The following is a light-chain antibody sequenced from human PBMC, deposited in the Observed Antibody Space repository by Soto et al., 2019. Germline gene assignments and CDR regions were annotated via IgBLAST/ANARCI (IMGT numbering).Light chain of an antibody. J-gene: IGKJ1*01. CDR3: QKYISALWT. CDR2: AAS. CDR1: QGISNY. Sequence: DTQMTQSPSTLSSAVRDRVTITFRASQGISNYLAWYQQKPGKVPKLLIYAASTLQSGVPSRFSGSGSGTDFTLTISSLQPEDVATYYCQKYISALWTFGQGTKVDIK. V-gene: IGKV1-27*01.